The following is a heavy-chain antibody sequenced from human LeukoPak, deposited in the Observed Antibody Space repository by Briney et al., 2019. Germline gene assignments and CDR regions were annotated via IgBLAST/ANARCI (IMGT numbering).Heavy chain of an antibody. CDR1: GGSVINTNW. Sequence: PSETLSLTCGVSGGSVINTNWWTWVRQPPGKGLEWIGEVHLDGRTNYDPSLESRLTMSVDVSESQVSLKLTSVTAADTAVYYCAREGGFYRPLDYSGQGTLVTAS. V-gene: IGHV4-4*02. CDR3: AREGGFYRPLDY. CDR2: VHLDGRT. J-gene: IGHJ4*02. D-gene: IGHD3-3*01.